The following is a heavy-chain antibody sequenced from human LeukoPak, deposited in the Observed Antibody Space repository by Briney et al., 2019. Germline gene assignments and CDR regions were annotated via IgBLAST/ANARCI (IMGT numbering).Heavy chain of an antibody. CDR1: GGSFSAYY. CDR3: ARYGKGRWLTSTRPFWYFDL. CDR2: INHSGST. Sequence: SETQSLTCAVYGGSFSAYYWSWIRQPPGKGLEWIGEINHSGSTNYNPSLKSRVTISVDTSKNQFSLKLSSVTAADTAVYYCARYGKGRWLTSTRPFWYFDLWGRGTLVTVSS. J-gene: IGHJ2*01. V-gene: IGHV4-34*01. D-gene: IGHD5-24*01.